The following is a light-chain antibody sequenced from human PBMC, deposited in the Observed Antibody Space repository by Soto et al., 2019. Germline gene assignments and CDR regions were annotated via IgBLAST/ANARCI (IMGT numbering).Light chain of an antibody. CDR1: QSVLYSSNNKNF. CDR3: QQYYSTPQT. J-gene: IGKJ3*01. V-gene: IGKV4-1*01. CDR2: WAS. Sequence: DIVMTQSPDSLAVSLGERATINCKSSQSVLYSSNNKNFLAWYQHKPGQPPKLLIYWASTRESGVPERFSGSGSGTDFTLTISSLQAQDVAVYYCQQYYSTPQTFGPGTKVDIK.